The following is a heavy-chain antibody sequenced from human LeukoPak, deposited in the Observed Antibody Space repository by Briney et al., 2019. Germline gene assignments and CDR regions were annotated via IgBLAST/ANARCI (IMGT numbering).Heavy chain of an antibody. J-gene: IGHJ4*02. CDR1: GYSISSGYY. CDR2: IYHGGST. Sequence: SETLSLTCTVSGYSISSGYYWGWIRQPPGKGLEWIGIIYHGGSTYYNPSLKSRVTISVDTSKNQFSLKLSPVTAADTAVYYCARVVDYSNYVDYWGQGTLVTVSS. D-gene: IGHD4-11*01. V-gene: IGHV4-38-2*02. CDR3: ARVVDYSNYVDY.